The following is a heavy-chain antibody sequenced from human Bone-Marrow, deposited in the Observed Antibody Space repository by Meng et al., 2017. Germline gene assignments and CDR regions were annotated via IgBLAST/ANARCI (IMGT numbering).Heavy chain of an antibody. V-gene: IGHV3-30*07. D-gene: IGHD4-17*01. CDR3: AKDKVYYGDYGC. CDR1: GFTFSSYA. CDR2: ISYDGSNK. J-gene: IGHJ4*02. Sequence: GESLKISCAASGFTFSSYAMHWVRQAPGKGLEWVAVISYDGSNKYYADSVKGRFTISRDNSKNTLYLQMNSLRAEDTAVYYCAKDKVYYGDYGCWGQGTLVTVSS.